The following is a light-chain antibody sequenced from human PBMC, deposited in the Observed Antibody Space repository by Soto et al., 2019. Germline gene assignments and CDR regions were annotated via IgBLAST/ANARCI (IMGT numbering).Light chain of an antibody. CDR3: QHFYIYPRT. J-gene: IGKJ1*01. V-gene: IGKV1-8*01. CDR2: DAS. Sequence: AIRMTQSPSSFSASTGDRVSITCRATQDIGTYLAWYQQIPGKAPKLLIYDASTLQTGVPSRFSGSGSGTYFTLTISSLQSEYFETYYCQHFYIYPRTFGKGTKGKIK. CDR1: QDIGTY.